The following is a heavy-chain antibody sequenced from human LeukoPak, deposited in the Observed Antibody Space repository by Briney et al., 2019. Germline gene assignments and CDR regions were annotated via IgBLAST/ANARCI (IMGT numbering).Heavy chain of an antibody. CDR2: ISGSGGGS. CDR3: AKPRRDCTSAWSYVRDAFDI. D-gene: IGHD2-2*01. V-gene: IGHV3-23*01. CDR1: GFRFSDYA. Sequence: QAGGSLRLSCAASGFRFSDYALSWVRQAPGKGPEWISAISGSGGGSYYADSVKGRFTISRDNSKNTLYLQLNSLRGEDSAVYYCAKPRRDCTSAWSYVRDAFDIWGRGTTVTVSS. J-gene: IGHJ3*02.